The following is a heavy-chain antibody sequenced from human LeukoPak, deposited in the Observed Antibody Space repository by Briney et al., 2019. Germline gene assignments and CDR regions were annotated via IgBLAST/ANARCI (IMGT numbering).Heavy chain of an antibody. CDR3: ARDGWLQLHALDI. D-gene: IGHD5-24*01. CDR2: IIPIFGRA. CDR1: GGTFSSYG. Sequence: SVKVSCKASGGTFSSYGISWVRQAPGQGLEWMGGIIPIFGRAKYAQKFQGRVTITADESTSTAYMEVNSLRSEDTAVYYCARDGWLQLHALDIWGQGTMVTVSS. V-gene: IGHV1-69*13. J-gene: IGHJ3*02.